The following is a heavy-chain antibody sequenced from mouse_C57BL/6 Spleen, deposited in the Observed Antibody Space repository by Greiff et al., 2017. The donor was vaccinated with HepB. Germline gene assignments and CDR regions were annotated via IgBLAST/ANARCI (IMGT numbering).Heavy chain of an antibody. CDR2: ISYSGST. V-gene: IGHV3-1*01. Sequence: EVKLLESGPGMVKPSQSLSLTCTVTGYSITSGYDWHWIRHFPGNKLEWMGYISYSGSTNYNPSLKSRISITHDTSKNHFFLKLNSVTTEDTATYYCASPSLSAPFAYWGQGTLVTVSA. J-gene: IGHJ3*01. D-gene: IGHD6-1*01. CDR3: ASPSLSAPFAY. CDR1: GYSITSGYD.